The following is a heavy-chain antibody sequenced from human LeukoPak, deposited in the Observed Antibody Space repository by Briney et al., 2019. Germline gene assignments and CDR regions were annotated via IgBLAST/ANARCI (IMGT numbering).Heavy chain of an antibody. CDR2: IYKSGNT. CDR1: GDSISSSTYY. V-gene: IGHV4-39*07. CDR3: ARDPKTIHPANWFDP. Sequence: SETLSLTCTVSGDSISSSTYYWGWIRQPPGKGLEWIGSIYKSGNTYPNPSLKSRVTMSVDMSKNQFSLNLSSMTAADTAVYYCARDPKTIHPANWFDPWGQGTLVTVSS. D-gene: IGHD3-9*01. J-gene: IGHJ5*02.